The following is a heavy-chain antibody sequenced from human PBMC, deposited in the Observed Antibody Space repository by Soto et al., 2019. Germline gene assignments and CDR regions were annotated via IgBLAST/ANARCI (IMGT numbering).Heavy chain of an antibody. D-gene: IGHD5-12*01. CDR1: GGSLSDYY. CDR3: ARGSRWLRFYFDY. Sequence: QVQLQQWGAGLLKPSETLSLTCAVYGGSLSDYYWNWIRQPPGKGLEWIGEINHSGSTNYNPSLKSRVTISVDTSKNHFSLKVSSVTAADTAVYYCARGSRWLRFYFDYWGQGTLATVSS. CDR2: INHSGST. J-gene: IGHJ4*02. V-gene: IGHV4-34*01.